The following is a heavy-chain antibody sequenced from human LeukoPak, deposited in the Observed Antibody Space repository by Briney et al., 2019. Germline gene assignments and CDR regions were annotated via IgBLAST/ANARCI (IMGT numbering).Heavy chain of an antibody. D-gene: IGHD2-21*01. CDR3: ARRSYCGADCYGKALDY. V-gene: IGHV1-18*01. CDR2: ISTYNTNT. Sequence: EASVKVSCKASGYTFTDYAITWVRQAPGQGLEWMGWISTYNTNTSYAQKFQDRVAMTTDTSTSTAYMELRSLRSDDTAIYYCARRSYCGADCYGKALDYWGQGTLVTVSS. J-gene: IGHJ4*02. CDR1: GYTFTDYA.